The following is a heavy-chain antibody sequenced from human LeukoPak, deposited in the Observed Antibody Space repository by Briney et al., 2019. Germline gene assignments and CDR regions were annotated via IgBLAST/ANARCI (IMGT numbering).Heavy chain of an antibody. CDR1: GFTFSDNW. D-gene: IGHD3-16*01. CDR2: ISSDGRST. J-gene: IGHJ4*02. V-gene: IGHV3-74*01. CDR3: ASQLGGNVY. Sequence: PGGSLRLSCAASGFTFSDNWMHWVRQAPGKGLVWASVISSDGRSTIYADSVKGRFTISRDNAKNTLYLQMDSLRAEDTAVYFCASQLGGNVYWGQGTLVTVSS.